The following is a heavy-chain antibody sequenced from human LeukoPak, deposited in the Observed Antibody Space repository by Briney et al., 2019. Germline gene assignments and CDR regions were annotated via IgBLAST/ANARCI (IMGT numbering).Heavy chain of an antibody. CDR2: ISSSSSTI. CDR1: GFTFSSYS. J-gene: IGHJ4*02. V-gene: IGHV3-48*02. Sequence: GGSPRLSRAASGFTFSSYSMTWVRQAPGKGLEWVSYISSSSSTIYYADSVKGRFTISRDNAKNSLYLQMNSLRDEDTAVYYCARDRTMVRGVPYYFDYWGQGTLVTVSS. CDR3: ARDRTMVRGVPYYFDY. D-gene: IGHD3-10*01.